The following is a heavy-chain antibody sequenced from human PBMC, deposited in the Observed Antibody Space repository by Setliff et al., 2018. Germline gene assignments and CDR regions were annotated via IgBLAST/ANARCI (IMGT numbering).Heavy chain of an antibody. V-gene: IGHV1-46*01. Sequence: ASVKVSCKASGYTFTTYYIHWVRQAPGQGLEWMGIINSGVGSTSYAQKFQGRITLTRDTSTSTVYMQLNSLRSEDTAVYYCARGGSPGCTTNSCRYGDYFYWGQGTLVTVSS. J-gene: IGHJ4*02. CDR1: GYTFTTYY. CDR2: INSGVGST. D-gene: IGHD4-17*01. CDR3: ARGGSPGCTTNSCRYGDYFY.